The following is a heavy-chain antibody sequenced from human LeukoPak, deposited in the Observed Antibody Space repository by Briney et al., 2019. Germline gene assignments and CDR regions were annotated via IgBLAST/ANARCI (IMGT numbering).Heavy chain of an antibody. D-gene: IGHD4/OR15-4a*01. Sequence: SETLSLTCTVSGASISSHYWSWIRQPPGGGREWIGYIHYSGITSYDPSLKSRVTMSIDTSKSQFSLNLNSVTAADTAVYYCARVYDYGKFDFWGPGTPLTVSS. J-gene: IGHJ4*02. CDR1: GASISSHY. V-gene: IGHV4-59*11. CDR3: ARVYDYGKFDF. CDR2: IHYSGIT.